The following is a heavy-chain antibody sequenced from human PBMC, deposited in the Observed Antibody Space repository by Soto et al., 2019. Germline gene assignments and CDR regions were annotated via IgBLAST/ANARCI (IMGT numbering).Heavy chain of an antibody. CDR2: VWYDGSNK. CDR3: ARDLLWFGELLPFDY. Sequence: GGSLRLSCAASGFTFSDYGMHWVRQAPGKGLEWVAVVWYDGSNKYYADSVKGRFTISRDNSKNTLYLQMNSLRAEDTAVYYRARDLLWFGELLPFDYWGQGALVTVSS. D-gene: IGHD3-10*01. J-gene: IGHJ4*02. V-gene: IGHV3-33*01. CDR1: GFTFSDYG.